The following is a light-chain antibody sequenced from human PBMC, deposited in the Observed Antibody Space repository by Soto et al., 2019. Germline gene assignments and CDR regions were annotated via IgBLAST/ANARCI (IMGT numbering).Light chain of an antibody. J-gene: IGKJ4*01. CDR2: DTS. V-gene: IGKV3-11*01. Sequence: EIIMTQSPATLSVSPGERATLSCRASQSVSRYLAWYQQKPGQAPRLLIYDTSKRATGIPARFSGGGSGTDFTLSISSLEPEDFAVYYCQQRSDWLTFGGGTKVDI. CDR3: QQRSDWLT. CDR1: QSVSRY.